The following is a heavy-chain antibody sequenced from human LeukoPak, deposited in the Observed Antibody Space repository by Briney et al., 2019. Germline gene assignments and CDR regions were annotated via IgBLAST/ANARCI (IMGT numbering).Heavy chain of an antibody. Sequence: TGGSLRLSCAVSGFTLSTYAMSWVRQAPGKGLEWVSGISGSGGSTYYVDSVKGRFTISRDIFKNTPYLQMNSLRAEDTAVYYCAKHRENYADSSFDDYWGQGTLVTVSS. CDR3: AKHRENYADSSFDDY. J-gene: IGHJ4*02. V-gene: IGHV3-23*01. CDR1: GFTLSTYA. CDR2: ISGSGGST. D-gene: IGHD4-17*01.